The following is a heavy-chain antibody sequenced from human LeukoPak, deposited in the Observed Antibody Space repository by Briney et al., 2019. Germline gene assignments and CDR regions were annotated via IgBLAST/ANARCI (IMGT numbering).Heavy chain of an antibody. V-gene: IGHV4-38-2*02. CDR2: IYHSGST. J-gene: IGHJ4*02. CDR3: ARDPPAGFGELLLKDY. Sequence: PSETLSLTCTVSGYSISSGYYWGWIRQPPGKGLEWIGSIYHSGSTYYNPSLKSRVTISVDTSKNQFSLKLSSVTAADTAVYYCARDPPAGFGELLLKDYWGQGTLVTVSP. D-gene: IGHD3-10*01. CDR1: GYSISSGYY.